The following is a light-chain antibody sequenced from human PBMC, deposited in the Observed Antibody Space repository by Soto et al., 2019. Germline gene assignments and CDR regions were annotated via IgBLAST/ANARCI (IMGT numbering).Light chain of an antibody. J-gene: IGKJ4*01. CDR2: DAS. CDR3: QQYGSSSLT. V-gene: IGKV3D-20*01. CDR1: QSVSSRY. Sequence: EIVLTQSPATLYLSPGERATLSCGVSQSVSSRYLAWYQQKPGLEPRLLIYDASSRATGISDRFSDSGSGTDVTLTIIRLDPEDFAVYYCQQYGSSSLTFGGGAKVELK.